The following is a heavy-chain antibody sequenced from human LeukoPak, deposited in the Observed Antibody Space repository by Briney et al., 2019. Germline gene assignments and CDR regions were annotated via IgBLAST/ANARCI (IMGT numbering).Heavy chain of an antibody. D-gene: IGHD2-15*01. V-gene: IGHV4-39*01. J-gene: IGHJ4*02. CDR2: ISYSGST. Sequence: SETLSLTCTASGGSISSSSYYWAWIRQPPGKGLEWIGSISYSGSTYYNPSLKSRVTISVDTSKNQFSLNLSSVTAADTAVYYCATLSLYCSGGSCYSGLFDYWGQGTLVTVAS. CDR1: GGSISSSSYY. CDR3: ATLSLYCSGGSCYSGLFDY.